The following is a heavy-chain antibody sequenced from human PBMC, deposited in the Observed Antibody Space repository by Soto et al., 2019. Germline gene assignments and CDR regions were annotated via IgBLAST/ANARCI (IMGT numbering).Heavy chain of an antibody. Sequence: EVQLAESGGGLAQPGGSLRLSCAASGFTLSGYAMDWVRQAPGKGLEYVSGISSNGVGTYYANSVQGRFTISRDNSKNTLYLQMGILRPEDMAVYYCARRARPDFYYMDVWGKGTNVTVS. CDR3: ARRARPDFYYMDV. D-gene: IGHD6-6*01. CDR2: ISSNGVGT. CDR1: GFTLSGYA. J-gene: IGHJ6*03. V-gene: IGHV3-64*01.